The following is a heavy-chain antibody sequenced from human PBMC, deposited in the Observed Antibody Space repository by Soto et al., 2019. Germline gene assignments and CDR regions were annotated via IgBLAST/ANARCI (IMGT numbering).Heavy chain of an antibody. CDR2: ICGSGETT. CDR3: ARRARPDFYYMDV. D-gene: IGHD6-6*01. J-gene: IGHJ6*03. CDR1: GFTFSNYA. V-gene: IGHV3-23*01. Sequence: PGGSLRLSCGASGFTFSNYAMSWVRQAPGRGLEWVATICGSGETTLYADSVKGRFTISRDNSKNTVYLQMGSLRPEDMAVYYCARRARPDFYYMDVWGKGTTVTVSS.